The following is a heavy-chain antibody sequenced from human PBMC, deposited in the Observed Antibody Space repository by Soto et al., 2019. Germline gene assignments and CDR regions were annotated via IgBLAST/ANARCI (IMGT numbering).Heavy chain of an antibody. CDR2: IIPIFGTA. J-gene: IGHJ5*02. V-gene: IGHV1-69*01. D-gene: IGHD3-22*01. Sequence: QVQLVQSGAEVKKPGSSVKVSCKASGGTFSSYAISWVRQAPGQGLEWMGGIIPIFGTANYAQKFQGRVTITGDESPSTAYMELSSLRSEDTAVYYCALQGGYYYDSSGYYFGFDPWGQGTLVTVSS. CDR3: ALQGGYYYDSSGYYFGFDP. CDR1: GGTFSSYA.